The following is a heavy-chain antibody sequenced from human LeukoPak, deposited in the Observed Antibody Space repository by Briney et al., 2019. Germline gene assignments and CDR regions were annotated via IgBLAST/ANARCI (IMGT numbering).Heavy chain of an antibody. V-gene: IGHV1-2*02. CDR3: ARAEDIVVVVAATFDY. D-gene: IGHD2-15*01. CDR1: GYTFTCYY. J-gene: IGHJ4*02. CDR2: INPNSGGT. Sequence: ASVKVSFKASGYTFTCYYMHWVRPAPGQGLEWMGWINPNSGGTNYTQKFQGRVTMTRDTSISTAYMELSRLRSDDTAVYYCARAEDIVVVVAATFDYWGQGTLVTVSS.